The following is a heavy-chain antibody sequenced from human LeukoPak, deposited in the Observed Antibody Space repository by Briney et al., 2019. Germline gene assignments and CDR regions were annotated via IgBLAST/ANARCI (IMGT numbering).Heavy chain of an antibody. CDR1: GFTFSSYW. V-gene: IGHV3-7*01. J-gene: IGHJ4*02. D-gene: IGHD7-27*01. CDR3: ARVQGLGTFDY. CDR2: IKQDGSEK. Sequence: GGSLRLSCAASGFTFSSYWMSWVRQAPGKGLEWVANIKQDGSEKYYVDSVKGRFTISRDNAKNSLYLQMNSLRAEDTAVHYCARVQGLGTFDYWGQGTLVTVSS.